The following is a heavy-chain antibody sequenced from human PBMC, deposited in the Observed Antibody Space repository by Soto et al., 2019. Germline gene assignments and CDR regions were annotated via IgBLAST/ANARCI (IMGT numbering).Heavy chain of an antibody. CDR1: GFTFSSYW. D-gene: IGHD6-13*01. V-gene: IGHV3-7*01. CDR3: ARIASAGRGWDV. J-gene: IGHJ6*02. CDR2: IKQDGSEK. Sequence: EVQLVESGGGLVQPGGSLRLSCAASGFTFSSYWMSWVRQAPVKGLEWVGNIKQDGSEKNYVDFMEGRFTISRDNAENSLDLKMNSLRAEDTAVYYCARIASAGRGWDVWGQGTTVVVSS.